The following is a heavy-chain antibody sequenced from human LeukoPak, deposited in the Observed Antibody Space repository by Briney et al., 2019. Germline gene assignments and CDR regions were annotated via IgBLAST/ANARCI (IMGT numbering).Heavy chain of an antibody. CDR2: IYHSGST. CDR1: GYSISSGYC. Sequence: PSETLSLTCAVSGYSISSGYCWGWIRQPPGKGLEWIGSIYHSGSTYYNPSLKSRVTISVDTSKNQFPLKLSSVTAADTAVYYCAREEGYDILTGYFSFWGQGTMVTVSS. J-gene: IGHJ3*01. D-gene: IGHD3-9*01. V-gene: IGHV4-38-2*02. CDR3: AREEGYDILTGYFSF.